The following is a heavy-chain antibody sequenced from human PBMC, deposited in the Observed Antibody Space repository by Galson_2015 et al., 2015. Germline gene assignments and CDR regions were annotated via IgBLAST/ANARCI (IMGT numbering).Heavy chain of an antibody. CDR1: GFTFSNYP. Sequence: SLRLSCAAFGFTFSNYPMSWVRQAPGKGLEWVSVIRTTGSSTYYADPVKGRFTISRDNSKSTLYLQMNSLRAEDTALYYCASGMDVWWGRRSYYFDYWGQGTLVPVPS. V-gene: IGHV3-23*01. J-gene: IGHJ4*02. CDR3: ASGMDVWWGRRSYYFDY. CDR2: IRTTGSST. D-gene: IGHD3-16*01.